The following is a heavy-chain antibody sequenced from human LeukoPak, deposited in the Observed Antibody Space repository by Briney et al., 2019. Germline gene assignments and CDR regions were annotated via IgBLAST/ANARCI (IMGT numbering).Heavy chain of an antibody. J-gene: IGHJ4*02. D-gene: IGHD2-2*01. CDR2: LGGSGGSI. Sequence: PGGSLRPSCAASGFTFNNYAMSWVRQAPGKGLEWVSGLGGSGGSINYADSVKGRFTISRDNSKNTLYLQMNSLRAEDTAVYWCAKGVDGYCSSDSCYAYDCWGQGTLVTVSS. V-gene: IGHV3-23*01. CDR3: AKGVDGYCSSDSCYAYDC. CDR1: GFTFNNYA.